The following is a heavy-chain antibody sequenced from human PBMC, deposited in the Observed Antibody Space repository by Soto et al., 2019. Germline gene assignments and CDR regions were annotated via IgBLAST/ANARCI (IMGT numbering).Heavy chain of an antibody. V-gene: IGHV1-69*14. CDR3: GRDKDRQQIGGKYYYGMDV. CDR1: GGTFGNSA. J-gene: IGHJ6*02. CDR2: IMPIFPTP. D-gene: IGHD1-26*01. Sequence: QVQLVQSGAEVKKPRSSVTVSCKASGGTFGNSAISWLRQAPGQGREWMGGIMPIFPTPDYAQKFQGRVTTTAQKSKCTAYLELSSLRSENTAVYYFGRDKDRQQIGGKYYYGMDVWGQGTTVTVTS.